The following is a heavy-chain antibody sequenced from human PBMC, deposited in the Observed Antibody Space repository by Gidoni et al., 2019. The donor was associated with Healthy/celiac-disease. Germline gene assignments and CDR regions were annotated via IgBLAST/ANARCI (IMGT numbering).Heavy chain of an antibody. V-gene: IGHV3-7*01. CDR2: IKQDRSEK. J-gene: IGHJ4*02. D-gene: IGHD2-2*01. Sequence: EVQLVEYGGGLVQPGGSLRLSCAGQGLEWVANIKQDRSEKYYVDSVKGRFTISRDNAKNSLYLQMNSLRAEDTAVYYCARAHIVVVPAAPGRWGQGTLVTVSS. CDR3: ARAHIVVVPAAPGR.